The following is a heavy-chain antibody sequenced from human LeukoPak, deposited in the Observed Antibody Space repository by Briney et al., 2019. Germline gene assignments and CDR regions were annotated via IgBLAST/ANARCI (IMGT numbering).Heavy chain of an antibody. V-gene: IGHV1-69*04. D-gene: IGHD6-6*01. CDR3: ARESGGVYSSSTLNWFDP. CDR1: GGTFSSYA. J-gene: IGHJ5*02. Sequence: SVKVSCKASGGTFSSYAISWVRQAPGQGLEWIGRIIPILGIANYAQKFQGRVTITADKSTSTAYMELSSLRSEDTAVYYCARESGGVYSSSTLNWFDPWGQGTLITVPS. CDR2: IIPILGIA.